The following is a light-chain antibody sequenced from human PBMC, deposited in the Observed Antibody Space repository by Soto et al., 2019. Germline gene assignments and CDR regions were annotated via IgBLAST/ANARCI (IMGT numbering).Light chain of an antibody. V-gene: IGKV1-5*01. Sequence: DIPMTQSPSTLSASVGDRVTITCRASQSISSWLAWYQQKPGKAPKLLIYDASSLESGVPSRFSGSGSGTEFTLTISSLQPDDVATYYCQQYNSYSITFGQGTRLEIK. CDR1: QSISSW. CDR3: QQYNSYSIT. J-gene: IGKJ5*01. CDR2: DAS.